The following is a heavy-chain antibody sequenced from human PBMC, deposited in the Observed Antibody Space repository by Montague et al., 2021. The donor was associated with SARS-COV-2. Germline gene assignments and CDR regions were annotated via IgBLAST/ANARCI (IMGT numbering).Heavy chain of an antibody. CDR3: ARSITLPAVLAS. CDR1: GFTVNTNF. Sequence: SLRLSCAASGFTVNTNFMTWVRQAPGKGLEWISIIYSGGITYYADSVKGRFTISRDDSKNTVYLQMNSLRAEDTATYFCARSITLPAVLASWGQGTTVTVSS. D-gene: IGHD2/OR15-2a*01. J-gene: IGHJ6*02. CDR2: IYSGGIT. V-gene: IGHV3-53*01.